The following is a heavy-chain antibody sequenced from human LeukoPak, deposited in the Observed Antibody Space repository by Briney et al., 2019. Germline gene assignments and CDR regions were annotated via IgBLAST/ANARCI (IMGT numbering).Heavy chain of an antibody. Sequence: PSETLSLTCTVSGCSVSSGSYYWSWIRQPPGKGLEWIGYIYYSGSSNYNPYLKSRVTISVDTSKNQFSLKLSSVTAADTAVYYCARARHPNWFDPWGQGTLVTVSS. CDR2: IYYSGSS. CDR1: GCSVSSGSYY. J-gene: IGHJ5*02. V-gene: IGHV4-61*01. CDR3: ARARHPNWFDP.